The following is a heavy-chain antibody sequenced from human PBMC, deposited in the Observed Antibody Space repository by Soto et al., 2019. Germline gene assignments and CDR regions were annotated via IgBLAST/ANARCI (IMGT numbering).Heavy chain of an antibody. J-gene: IGHJ4*02. CDR1: GGTFSSYT. CDR3: ARDGVATIEEG. CDR2: IIPILGIA. D-gene: IGHD5-12*01. V-gene: IGHV1-69*08. Sequence: QVQLVQSGAEVKKPGSSVKVSCKASGGTFSSYTISWVRQAPGQGLEWMGRIIPILGIANYAQKFQGRVTXPXEKSTTTAYMKLSSLRSEDTAGYYCARDGVATIEEGWGQGTLVTVSS.